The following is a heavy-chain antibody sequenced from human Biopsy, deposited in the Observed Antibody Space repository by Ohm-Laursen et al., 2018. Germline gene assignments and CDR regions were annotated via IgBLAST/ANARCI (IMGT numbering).Heavy chain of an antibody. D-gene: IGHD3-3*01. Sequence: GASVKVSCKASGYTFAGYYLHWVRQAPGRGLEWMGWINPNTGNANYAETFQGRLTVTRDKSITTAYMELASLTFDDTAVYYCAKEGPPQGYDFWSGHYYYFDYWGQGTLVTVSS. CDR3: AKEGPPQGYDFWSGHYYYFDY. J-gene: IGHJ4*02. V-gene: IGHV1-2*02. CDR2: INPNTGNA. CDR1: GYTFAGYY.